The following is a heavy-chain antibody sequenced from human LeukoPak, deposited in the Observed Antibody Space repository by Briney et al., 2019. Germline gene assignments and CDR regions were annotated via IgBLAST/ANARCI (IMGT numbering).Heavy chain of an antibody. CDR1: GGSISSSSYY. V-gene: IGHV4-39*07. CDR3: ARDNGYSYDY. D-gene: IGHD6-13*01. Sequence: SETLSLTCTVSGGSISSSSYYWGWIRQPPGKGLEWIGSIYYSGSTYYNPSLKSRVTISVDTSKNQFSLKLSSVTAADTAVYYCARDNGYSYDYWGQGTLVTVSS. CDR2: IYYSGST. J-gene: IGHJ4*02.